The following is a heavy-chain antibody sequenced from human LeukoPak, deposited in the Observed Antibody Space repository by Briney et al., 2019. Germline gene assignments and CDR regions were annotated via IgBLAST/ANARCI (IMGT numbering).Heavy chain of an antibody. Sequence: PSETLSLTCTVSGGSVSSGSYYWSWIRQPPGKGLEWIVYIYYSGSTNYNPSLKSRVTISVDTSKNQFSLKLSSVTAADTAVYYCARVTYYYGSGYYYYGMDVWGQGTTVTVSS. D-gene: IGHD3-10*01. CDR1: GGSVSSGSYY. CDR3: ARVTYYYGSGYYYYGMDV. J-gene: IGHJ6*02. CDR2: IYYSGST. V-gene: IGHV4-61*01.